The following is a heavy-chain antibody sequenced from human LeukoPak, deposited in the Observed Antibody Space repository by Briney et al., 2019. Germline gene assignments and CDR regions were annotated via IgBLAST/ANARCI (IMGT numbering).Heavy chain of an antibody. CDR3: ARGRLLWADGMDV. D-gene: IGHD3-10*01. Sequence: PPETLSLTCAVYGGPFSGDYWSWIRQPPGKGLEWIGEINHSGRTNCNPSLKSRVTISVDTSKNQFSLKLSSVTAADTAVYYCARGRLLWADGMDVWGQGTTVTVSS. V-gene: IGHV4-34*01. CDR1: GGPFSGDY. J-gene: IGHJ6*02. CDR2: INHSGRT.